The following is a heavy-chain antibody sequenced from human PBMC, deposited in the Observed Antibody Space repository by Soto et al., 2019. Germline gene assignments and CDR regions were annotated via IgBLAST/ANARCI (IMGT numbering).Heavy chain of an antibody. CDR3: ARDAEYAPAASGGFDP. CDR2: IYYSGST. J-gene: IGHJ5*02. Sequence: SETLSLTCTVSGGSISSYYWSWIRQPPGKGLEWIGYIYYSGSTNYNPSLKSRVTISVDTSKNQFSLKLSSVTAADTAVYYCARDAEYAPAASGGFDPWGQGTLVTVSS. V-gene: IGHV4-59*01. CDR1: GGSISSYY. D-gene: IGHD2-2*01.